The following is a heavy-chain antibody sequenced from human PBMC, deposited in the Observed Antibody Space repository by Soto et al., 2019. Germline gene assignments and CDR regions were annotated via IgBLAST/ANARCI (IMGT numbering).Heavy chain of an antibody. D-gene: IGHD5-12*01. CDR3: ARDSGYKGVDV. J-gene: IGHJ6*02. CDR1: GDSFSSNSAD. V-gene: IGHV6-1*01. CDR2: TYYRSKWYN. Sequence: TTLRICYISGDSFSSNSADWNWIRQSPSRGLEWLGRTYYRSKWYNDYAVSVKSRITINPYTSKNQFSLQLNSVTHEDKAVYYCARDSGYKGVDVWGQGTTVPV.